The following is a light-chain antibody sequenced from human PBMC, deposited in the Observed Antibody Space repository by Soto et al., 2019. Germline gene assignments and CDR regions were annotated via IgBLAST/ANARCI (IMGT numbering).Light chain of an antibody. V-gene: IGKV1-5*01. CDR2: DAS. Sequence: DIQMTPSPSTLSASVGDRVTITCRASQSISSWLAWYQQKPGKAPKVLIYDASSLESGVPSRFSGSGSGTDFTLTIRSLQPEDFAAYYRQQYNSHSPWKFGQGTKGDIK. CDR1: QSISSW. CDR3: QQYNSHSPWK. J-gene: IGKJ1*01.